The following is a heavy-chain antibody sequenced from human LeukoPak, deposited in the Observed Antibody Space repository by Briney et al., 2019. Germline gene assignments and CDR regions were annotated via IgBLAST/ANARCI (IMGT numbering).Heavy chain of an antibody. CDR3: ARGKYDYVWGSSGIDY. V-gene: IGHV4-59*12. J-gene: IGHJ4*02. CDR1: GGSISSYY. Sequence: SETLSLTCTVSGGSISSYYWSWIRQPPGKGLEWIGYIYYSGSTYYNPSLKSRVTISVDTSKNQFSLKLSSVTAADTAVYYCARGKYDYVWGSSGIDYWGQGTLVTVSS. D-gene: IGHD3-16*01. CDR2: IYYSGST.